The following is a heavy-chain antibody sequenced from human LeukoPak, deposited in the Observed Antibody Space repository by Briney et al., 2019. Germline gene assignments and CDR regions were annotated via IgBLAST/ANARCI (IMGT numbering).Heavy chain of an antibody. J-gene: IGHJ1*01. D-gene: IGHD6-13*01. CDR1: GFTFSSYW. CDR2: IKQDGSEK. Sequence: GGSLTLSCAASGFTFSSYWMSWVRQAPGKGLEWVANIKQDGSEKYYVDSVKGRFTISRDNAKNSLYLQMNSLRAEDTAVYYCARGKPAYSSSWSAEYFQHWARAPWSQSPQ. V-gene: IGHV3-7*01. CDR3: ARGKPAYSSSWSAEYFQH.